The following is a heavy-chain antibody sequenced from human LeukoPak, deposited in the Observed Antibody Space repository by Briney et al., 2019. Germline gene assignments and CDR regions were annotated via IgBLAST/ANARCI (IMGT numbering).Heavy chain of an antibody. CDR3: ARASRSDWGAIYYFDY. Sequence: PSETLSLTCTVSGGSISSGSYYWSWIRQPAGKGLEWIGRIYTSGSTNYNPSLKSRVTVSVDTSKNQFSLKLSSVTAADTAVYYCARASRSDWGAIYYFDYWGQGTLVTVSS. CDR2: IYTSGST. J-gene: IGHJ4*02. V-gene: IGHV4-61*02. D-gene: IGHD2-21*02. CDR1: GGSISSGSYY.